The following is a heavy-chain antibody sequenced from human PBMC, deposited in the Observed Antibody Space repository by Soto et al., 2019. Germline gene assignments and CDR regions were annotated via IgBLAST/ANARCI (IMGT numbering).Heavy chain of an antibody. D-gene: IGHD2-21*01. Sequence: SETLSLTCTVSGGSISSSSYYWGWIRQPPGKGLEWIGSIYYSGSTYYNPSLKSRVTISVDTSKNQFSLKLSSVTAADTAVYYCARRVVVAAFDIRGQGTMVTGSS. V-gene: IGHV4-39*01. CDR2: IYYSGST. CDR3: ARRVVVAAFDI. CDR1: GGSISSSSYY. J-gene: IGHJ3*02.